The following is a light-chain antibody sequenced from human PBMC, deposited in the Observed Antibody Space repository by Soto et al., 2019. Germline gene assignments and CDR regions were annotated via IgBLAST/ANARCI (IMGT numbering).Light chain of an antibody. CDR2: LGS. Sequence: DSVMTQSPLSLPVTPGEPASISCRSSQSLLHSNGYNYLDWYLQKPGQSPQLLIYLGSNRASGVLDRFSGSGSGTDFTLKISRVEAEDVGVYYCMQALQSPLTVGGGTKVEIK. CDR3: MQALQSPLT. V-gene: IGKV2-28*01. J-gene: IGKJ4*01. CDR1: QSLLHSNGYNY.